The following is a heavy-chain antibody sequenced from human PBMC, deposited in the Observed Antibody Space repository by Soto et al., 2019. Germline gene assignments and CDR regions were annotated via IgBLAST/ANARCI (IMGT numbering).Heavy chain of an antibody. CDR1: GFTFSSYS. CDR3: ARDMSQQWLAPRYYYYGMDV. J-gene: IGHJ6*02. D-gene: IGHD6-19*01. V-gene: IGHV3-48*02. Sequence: GGSLRLSCAASGFTFSSYSMNWVRQAPGKGLEWVSYISSSSSTIYYADSVKGRFTISRDNAKNSLYLQMNSLRDEDTAVYYCARDMSQQWLAPRYYYYGMDVWGQGTTVTVSS. CDR2: ISSSSSTI.